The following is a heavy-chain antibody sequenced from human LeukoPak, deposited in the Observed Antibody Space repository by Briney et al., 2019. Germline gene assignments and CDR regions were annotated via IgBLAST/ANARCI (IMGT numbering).Heavy chain of an antibody. CDR1: GFTFSSYN. Sequence: GGSLRLSCAASGFTFSSYNMNWVRQAPGKGLEWVSAIVSSGDSTYYADSVKGRFTISRDNSKNTLYLQMNSLRAEDTAVYYCARSMVTIPIPGGYWGQGTLVTVSS. V-gene: IGHV3-23*01. CDR2: IVSSGDST. J-gene: IGHJ4*02. CDR3: ARSMVTIPIPGGY. D-gene: IGHD5-24*01.